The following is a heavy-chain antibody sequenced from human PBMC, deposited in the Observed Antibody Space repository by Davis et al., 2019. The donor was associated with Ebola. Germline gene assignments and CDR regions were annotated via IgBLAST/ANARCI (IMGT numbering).Heavy chain of an antibody. D-gene: IGHD3-10*01. CDR1: GYTFTGYY. Sequence: ASVKVSCKASGYTFTGYYMHWVRQAPGQGLEWMGWINPNSSGTNYAQKFQGRVTMTRDTSISTAYMELSRLRSDDTAVYYCPRDMVQAGPFDYWGQGTLVTVSS. V-gene: IGHV1-2*02. CDR3: PRDMVQAGPFDY. J-gene: IGHJ4*02. CDR2: INPNSSGT.